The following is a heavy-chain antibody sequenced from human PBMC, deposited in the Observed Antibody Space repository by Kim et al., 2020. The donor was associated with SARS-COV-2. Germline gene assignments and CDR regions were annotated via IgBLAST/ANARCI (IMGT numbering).Heavy chain of an antibody. D-gene: IGHD3-10*01. V-gene: IGHV3-23*01. CDR1: GFTFSSYA. CDR3: VLITMVRGVNY. CDR2: ICGSGGST. Sequence: GGSLRLSCAASGFTFSSYAMSWVRQAPGKGLEWVSAICGSGGSTYYADSVKGRFTISRDNSKNTLYLQMNSLRAEDTAVYYCVLITMVRGVNYWGQGTLVTVSS. J-gene: IGHJ4*02.